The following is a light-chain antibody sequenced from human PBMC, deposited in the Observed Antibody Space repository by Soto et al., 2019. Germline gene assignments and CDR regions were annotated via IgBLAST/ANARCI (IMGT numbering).Light chain of an antibody. CDR1: QSISGW. CDR3: QQYHRYPLT. CDR2: KAS. Sequence: DTHMTQSPSTLSASVGDRVTITCRASQSISGWLAWYQQKPGKAPKLLIYKASTLQSGVPSSFSGRGSGTEFTLTISSLQPDDFATYYCQQYHRYPLTFGGGTKVEIK. J-gene: IGKJ4*01. V-gene: IGKV1-5*03.